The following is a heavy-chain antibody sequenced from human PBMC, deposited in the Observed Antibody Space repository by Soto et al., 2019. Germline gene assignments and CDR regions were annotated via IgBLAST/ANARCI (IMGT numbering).Heavy chain of an antibody. V-gene: IGHV3-23*01. D-gene: IGHD5-12*01. Sequence: GGSLRLSCAASGFTFSSYAMSWVRQAPGKGLEWVSAISGSGGSTYYADSVKGRFTISRDNSKNTLYLQMNSLRAEDTAVYYCAKDREMATITGYYFDYWGQGTLVTVSS. CDR3: AKDREMATITGYYFDY. CDR2: ISGSGGST. J-gene: IGHJ4*02. CDR1: GFTFSSYA.